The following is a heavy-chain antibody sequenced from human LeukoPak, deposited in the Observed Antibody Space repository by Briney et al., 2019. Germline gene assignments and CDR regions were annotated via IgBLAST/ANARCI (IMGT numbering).Heavy chain of an antibody. V-gene: IGHV4-30-2*01. CDR3: ARDRNYGDYGSYYFDH. J-gene: IGHJ4*02. D-gene: IGHD4-17*01. Sequence: PSQTLSLTCAVSGGSISRNSFSWNWIRQPPGKGLEWIGDIYHSGSTYYNPSLESRVTMSIDRSKNQFSLKLRSVTAADTAVYYCARDRNYGDYGSYYFDHWGQGILVTVSS. CDR2: IYHSGST. CDR1: GGSISRNSFS.